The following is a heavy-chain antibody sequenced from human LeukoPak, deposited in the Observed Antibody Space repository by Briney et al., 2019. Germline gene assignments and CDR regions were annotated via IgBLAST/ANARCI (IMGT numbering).Heavy chain of an antibody. J-gene: IGHJ4*02. CDR3: ATHAMYTSGRFDY. V-gene: IGHV4-59*08. CDR1: GGSITNYY. Sequence: PSETLSLTCSVSGGSITNYYWSWFRQPPGKGLEWIGYIYYTGSTTYNPSLKSRVTVSVDTSTNQFSLKLNSVSAADTAVYYCATHAMYTSGRFDYWGQGTLLSVSS. CDR2: IYYTGST. D-gene: IGHD6-19*01.